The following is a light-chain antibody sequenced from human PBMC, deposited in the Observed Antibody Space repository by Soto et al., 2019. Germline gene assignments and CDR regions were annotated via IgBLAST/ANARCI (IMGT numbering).Light chain of an antibody. CDR3: QQYNNWPRT. J-gene: IGKJ1*01. CDR1: QSVSSS. CDR2: GAS. Sequence: EIVMTQSPATLSVSPGERATLSCRASQSVSSSLAWYQQKPGQAPRFLISGASTRATGIPARFSGSGSGTEFTLTISSLQSEDFAVYYCQQYNNWPRTFGQGTKVEIK. V-gene: IGKV3-15*01.